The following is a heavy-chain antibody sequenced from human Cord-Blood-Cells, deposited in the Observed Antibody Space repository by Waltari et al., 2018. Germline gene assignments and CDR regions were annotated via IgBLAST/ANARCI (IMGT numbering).Heavy chain of an antibody. J-gene: IGHJ4*02. CDR1: GFTFSSYS. CDR2: ISSSSSYI. V-gene: IGHV3-21*01. D-gene: IGHD6-6*01. Sequence: EVQLVESGGGLVKPGGYLRLSCAASGFTFSSYSMNWVRQAPGKGLEWVSSISSSSSYIYYADSVKGRFTISRDNAKNSLYLQMNSLRAEDTAVYYCARFIAARPCDYWGQGTLVTVSS. CDR3: ARFIAARPCDY.